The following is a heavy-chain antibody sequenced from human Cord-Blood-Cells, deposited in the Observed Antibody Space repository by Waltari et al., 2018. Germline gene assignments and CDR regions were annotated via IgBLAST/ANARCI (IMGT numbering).Heavy chain of an antibody. CDR1: GFTFSGSA. V-gene: IGHV3-73*02. Sequence: EVQLVESGGGLVQPGGSLKLSCAASGFTFSGSAMHWVRQASGKGREEVGRMRSKAKRYATAYAASVTGRFTISRDDSKNTAYLQMNSLKTEDTAVYYCTRWGRDGYNFDYWGQGTLVTVSS. CDR3: TRWGRDGYNFDY. D-gene: IGHD5-12*01. CDR2: MRSKAKRYAT. J-gene: IGHJ4*02.